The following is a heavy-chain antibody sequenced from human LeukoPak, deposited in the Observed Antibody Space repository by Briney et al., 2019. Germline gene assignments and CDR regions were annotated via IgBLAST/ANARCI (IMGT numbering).Heavy chain of an antibody. J-gene: IGHJ5*02. CDR3: FSMTTMSSWFVP. D-gene: IGHD5-24*01. Sequence: PSETLSLTCTVSGYFITSGYYWGWIRQPPGEGREWIASIYHSGSTYYTPSLKSRATIPVDTSKNQFALRLNSVAAADMAVYESFSMTTMSSWFVPWGQGILVTVSS. CDR1: GYFITSGYY. V-gene: IGHV4-38-2*02. CDR2: IYHSGST.